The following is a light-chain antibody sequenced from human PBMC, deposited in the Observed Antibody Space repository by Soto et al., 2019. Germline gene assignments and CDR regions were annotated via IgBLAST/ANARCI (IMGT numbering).Light chain of an antibody. V-gene: IGKV3-15*01. CDR3: QHYNNWPFT. CDR1: QSVSSN. J-gene: IGKJ2*01. CDR2: GAS. Sequence: EIVMTQSPATLSVSPGERATLSCRASQSVSSNLAWYQQKPGQAPTLLIYGASARATGIPARLSGSGSGTEFTLTISSLQSEDFAVYYCQHYNNWPFTFGQGTKLEI.